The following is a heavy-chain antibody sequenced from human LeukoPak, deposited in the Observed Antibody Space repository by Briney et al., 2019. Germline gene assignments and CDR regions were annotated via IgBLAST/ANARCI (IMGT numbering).Heavy chain of an antibody. CDR2: IYYSGST. Sequence: PSETLSLTCTVSGGSISNFYWSWIRQSPGKGLEWIGYIYYSGSTNYNPSLKSRVTISVDTSKNQFSLKVSSVTAADTAVYYCARGGYYDSPFDYWGQGTLVTVSS. CDR1: GGSISNFY. V-gene: IGHV4-59*01. J-gene: IGHJ4*02. CDR3: ARGGYYDSPFDY. D-gene: IGHD3-22*01.